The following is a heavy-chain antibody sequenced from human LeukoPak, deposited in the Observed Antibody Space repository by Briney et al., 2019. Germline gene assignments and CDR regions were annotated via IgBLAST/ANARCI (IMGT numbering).Heavy chain of an antibody. Sequence: GGSLRLSCAASGFTFSSYWMHWVRHAPGKGLEWVSVIYSGGSTYYADSVKGRFTISRDNSKNTLYLQMNSLRAEDTAVYYCARGSVTTGPFGMDVWGQGTTVTVSS. J-gene: IGHJ6*02. D-gene: IGHD5-18*01. CDR2: IYSGGST. V-gene: IGHV3-66*01. CDR1: GFTFSSYW. CDR3: ARGSVTTGPFGMDV.